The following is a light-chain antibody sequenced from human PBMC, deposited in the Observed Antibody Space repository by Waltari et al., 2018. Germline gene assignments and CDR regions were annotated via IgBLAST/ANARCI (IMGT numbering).Light chain of an antibody. Sequence: EIVLTQSPGTLSLSPGERATIACRASLSVSSSYLAWYQQKPGQAPRLLIYGASSRATGIPDRFSGSGSGTDFTLTISRLEPEDFAVYYCQQYGSSPKYTFGQGTKLEIK. CDR1: LSVSSSY. CDR2: GAS. J-gene: IGKJ2*01. V-gene: IGKV3-20*01. CDR3: QQYGSSPKYT.